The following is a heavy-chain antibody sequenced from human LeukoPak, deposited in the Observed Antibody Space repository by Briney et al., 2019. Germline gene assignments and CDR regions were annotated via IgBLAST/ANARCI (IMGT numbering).Heavy chain of an antibody. V-gene: IGHV4-39*01. CDR2: IYYSGST. CDR1: GGSISSSSYY. CDR3: ASLFNDYVWGSYSLD. Sequence: SETLSLTCTVSGGSISSSSYYWGWIRQPPGKGLEWIGSIYYSGSTYYNPSLKSRVTISVDTSKNQFSLKLCSVTAADTAVYYCASLFNDYVWGSYSLDWGQGTLVTVSS. J-gene: IGHJ4*02. D-gene: IGHD3-16*01.